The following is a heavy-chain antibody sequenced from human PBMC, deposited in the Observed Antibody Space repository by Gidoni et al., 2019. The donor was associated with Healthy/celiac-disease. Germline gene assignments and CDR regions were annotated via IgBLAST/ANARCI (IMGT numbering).Heavy chain of an antibody. CDR1: GFTFSSYA. V-gene: IGHV3-23*04. D-gene: IGHD3-16*02. CDR2: ISGSGGST. Sequence: EVQLVESGGGLVQPGGSLRLSCAASGFTFSSYAMSWVRQAPGKGLEWVAAISGSGGSTYYADSVKGRFTISRYNSKNTLDLQMNSLRAEDTAVYYCAKGDFPWGSYRTGWFDPWGQGTLVTVSS. J-gene: IGHJ5*02. CDR3: AKGDFPWGSYRTGWFDP.